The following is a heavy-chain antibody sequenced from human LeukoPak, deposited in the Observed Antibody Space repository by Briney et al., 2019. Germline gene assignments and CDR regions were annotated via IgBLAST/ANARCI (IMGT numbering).Heavy chain of an antibody. CDR1: GYTFTSYG. CDR2: ISFYNGNT. Sequence: AAVKVSCKASGYTFTSYGISWVRQAPGQGVEWMGWISFYNGNTNYAQKFQGRVTMTRDTSISTAYMELSTLRSDDTAVYYCAREDLYYYDSSGSESFQHWGQGTLVTVSS. J-gene: IGHJ1*01. CDR3: AREDLYYYDSSGSESFQH. V-gene: IGHV1-18*01. D-gene: IGHD3-22*01.